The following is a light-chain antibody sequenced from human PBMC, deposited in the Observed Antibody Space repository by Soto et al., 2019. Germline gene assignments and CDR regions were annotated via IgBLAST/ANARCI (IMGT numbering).Light chain of an antibody. J-gene: IGLJ2*01. V-gene: IGLV2-14*01. CDR2: EVS. CDR1: SSDVGGHNF. Sequence: QSALTQPASVSGSPGQSITISCTGTSSDVGGHNFVSWYQQHPGKAPKLMIYEVSNRPSGVSNRFSASKSGNTASLTISGLQAEDEADYYCSSYTSISTDVLFGGGPKLTVL. CDR3: SSYTSISTDVL.